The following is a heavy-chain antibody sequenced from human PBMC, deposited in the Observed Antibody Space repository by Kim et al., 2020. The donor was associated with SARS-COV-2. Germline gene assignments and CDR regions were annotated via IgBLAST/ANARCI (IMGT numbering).Heavy chain of an antibody. CDR3: ARGLDTAMVTSGMDV. D-gene: IGHD5-18*01. V-gene: IGHV3-21*01. Sequence: DSVKGRFTISRDNAKNSLYLQMNSLRAEDTAVYYCARGLDTAMVTSGMDVWGQGTTVTVSS. J-gene: IGHJ6*02.